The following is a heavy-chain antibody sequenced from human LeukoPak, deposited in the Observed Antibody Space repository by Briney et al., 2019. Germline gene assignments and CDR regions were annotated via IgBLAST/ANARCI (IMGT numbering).Heavy chain of an antibody. CDR2: INPNSGGT. V-gene: IGHV1-2*02. CDR3: ARDIVVVVAATPALDY. J-gene: IGHJ4*02. D-gene: IGHD2-15*01. CDR1: GYTFTGYY. Sequence: GASVKVSCKASGYTFTGYYMHWVRQAPGQGLEWMGWINPNSGGTNYAQKFQGRVTMTRDTSISTAYMELSRLRSDDTAVYYCARDIVVVVAATPALDYWGQGTLVTVSS.